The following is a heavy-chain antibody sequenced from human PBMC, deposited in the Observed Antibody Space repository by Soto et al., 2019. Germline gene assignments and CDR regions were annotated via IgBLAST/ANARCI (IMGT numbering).Heavy chain of an antibody. Sequence: SETLSLTCSMSGDSYSISTYSWSWIRQPPGKALQWIGFIYQSGVTSYNPSLASRVSISLDRSNNQCSLKLKSVTAADTAVYFCAGMPYTSGLRFDPWGPGTLVTVYS. CDR2: IYQSGVT. CDR1: GDSYSISTYS. D-gene: IGHD6-25*01. V-gene: IGHV4-30-2*01. J-gene: IGHJ5*02. CDR3: AGMPYTSGLRFDP.